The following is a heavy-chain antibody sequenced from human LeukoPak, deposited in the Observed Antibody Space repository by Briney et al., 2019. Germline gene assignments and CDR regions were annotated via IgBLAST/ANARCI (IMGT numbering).Heavy chain of an antibody. CDR3: ARHKKTGGFHAFDI. Sequence: SETLSLTCTVSGGSISSYYWSWLRQPPGKGLEWIGYIYYSGSTNYNPSLESRVTISLDTSKNQFSLKLSSVTAADTAVYYCARHKKTGGFHAFDIWRQGTMVTVSS. D-gene: IGHD3-16*01. CDR2: IYYSGST. J-gene: IGHJ3*02. CDR1: GGSISSYY. V-gene: IGHV4-59*01.